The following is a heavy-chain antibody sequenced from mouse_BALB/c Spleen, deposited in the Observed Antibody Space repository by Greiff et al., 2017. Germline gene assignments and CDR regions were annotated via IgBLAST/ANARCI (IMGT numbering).Heavy chain of an antibody. CDR3: ARPPFNYGYDGY. CDR1: GYAFTNYL. D-gene: IGHD2-2*01. CDR2: INPGSGGT. V-gene: IGHV1-54*01. Sequence: QVQLQQSGAELVRPGTSVKVSCKASGYAFTNYLIEWVKQRPGQGLEWIGVINPGSGGTNYNEKFKGKATLTADKSSSTAYMQLSSLTSDDSAVYFCARPPFNYGYDGYWGQGTTLTVSS. J-gene: IGHJ2*01.